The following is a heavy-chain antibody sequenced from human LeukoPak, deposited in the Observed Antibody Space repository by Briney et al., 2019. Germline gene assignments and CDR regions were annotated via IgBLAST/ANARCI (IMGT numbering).Heavy chain of an antibody. Sequence: KTSETLSLTCTVSGGSISSGSYYWSWIRQPAGKGLEWIGRIYTSGSTNYNPSLKSRVTISVDTSKNQFSLKLSSVTAADTAAYYCARETVYYDFWSGYYTGWFDPWGQGTLVTVSS. CDR3: ARETVYYDFWSGYYTGWFDP. CDR1: GGSISSGSYY. CDR2: IYTSGST. D-gene: IGHD3-3*01. V-gene: IGHV4-61*02. J-gene: IGHJ5*02.